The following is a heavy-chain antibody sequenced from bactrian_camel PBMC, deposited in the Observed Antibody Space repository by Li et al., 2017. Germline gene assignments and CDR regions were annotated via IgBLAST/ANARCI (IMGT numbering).Heavy chain of an antibody. Sequence: HVQLVESGGGSVQAGGSLRLSCEASGYPYISYCMGWFRRAPGKEREGVAGIDSDGIASYADSGKDRFTISKDNNKNTLYLQMNSLKPEDTAMYYCAAGPFYCTGTFPLSASSYNIWGQGTQVTVS. CDR1: GYPYISYC. CDR2: IDSDGIA. CDR3: AAGPFYCTGTFPLSASSYNI. D-gene: IGHD6*01. J-gene: IGHJ4*01. V-gene: IGHV3S26*01.